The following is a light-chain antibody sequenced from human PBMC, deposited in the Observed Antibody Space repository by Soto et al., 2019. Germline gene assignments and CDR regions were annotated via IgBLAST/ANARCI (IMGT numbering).Light chain of an antibody. V-gene: IGKV3-20*01. CDR3: HQYGTSPQT. CDR2: DAS. Sequence: ETVMTQFPATLSVSPGERATLSCRASQSVKTFLVWYQQRPGQAPRLLIHDASHRAAGIPDRFSGSGSGTDFTLTICRLEPEDFAVYYCHQYGTSPQTFGQGTKVDI. J-gene: IGKJ1*01. CDR1: QSVKTF.